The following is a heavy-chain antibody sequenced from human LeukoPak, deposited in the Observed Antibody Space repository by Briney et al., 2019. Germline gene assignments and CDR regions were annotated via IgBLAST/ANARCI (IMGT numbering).Heavy chain of an antibody. V-gene: IGHV4-4*07. D-gene: IGHD6-13*01. J-gene: IGHJ5*02. CDR2: IYTSGST. Sequence: SETLSLTCTVSGGSISSYYWSWIRQPAGKGLEWIGRIYTSGSTNYNPSLKSRVTMSVDTSKNQFSLKLSSVTAADTAVYYCARDHSSSWTRWWWFDPWGQGTLVTVSS. CDR1: GGSISSYY. CDR3: ARDHSSSWTRWWWFDP.